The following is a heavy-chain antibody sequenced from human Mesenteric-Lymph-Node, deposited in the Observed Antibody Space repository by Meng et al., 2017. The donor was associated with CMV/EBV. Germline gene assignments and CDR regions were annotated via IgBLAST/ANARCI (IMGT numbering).Heavy chain of an antibody. CDR3: AKFYAGTDY. D-gene: IGHD3-16*01. CDR2: ISGSGGST. CDR1: GFTVSSNY. V-gene: IGHV3-23*01. Sequence: GESLKISCAASGFTVSSNYMSWVRQAPGKGLEWVSAISGSGGSTYYADSVKGRFTISRDNSKNTLYLQMNSLRAEDTAVYYCAKFYAGTDYWGQGTLVTVSS. J-gene: IGHJ4*02.